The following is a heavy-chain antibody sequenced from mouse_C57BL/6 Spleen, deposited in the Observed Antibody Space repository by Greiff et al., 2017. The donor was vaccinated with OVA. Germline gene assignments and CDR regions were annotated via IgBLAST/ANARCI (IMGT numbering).Heavy chain of an antibody. J-gene: IGHJ1*03. CDR1: GYTFTSYG. Sequence: QVQLKESGAELARPGASVKLSCKASGYTFTSYGISWVKQRTGQGLEWIGEIYPRSGNTYYNEKFKGKATLTADKSSSTAYMELRSLTSEDSAVYFCARPVTTVVERYWYFDVWGTGTTVTVSS. CDR3: ARPVTTVVERYWYFDV. D-gene: IGHD1-1*01. V-gene: IGHV1-81*01. CDR2: IYPRSGNT.